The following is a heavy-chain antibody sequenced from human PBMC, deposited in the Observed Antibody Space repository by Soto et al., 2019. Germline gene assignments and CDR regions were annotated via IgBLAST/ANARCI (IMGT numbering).Heavy chain of an antibody. CDR3: ARKGRSMAGSLGDWDAFDI. D-gene: IGHD3-16*01. V-gene: IGHV3-30*03. J-gene: IGHJ3*02. CDR1: GFTFTTYA. Sequence: GGSLRLSCAASGFTFTTYAMHWVRQAPGKGLEWVAAISHDGTNKYYADSVKGRFTVSRDNSKNTVFLQMNSLKAEDTSVYYCARKGRSMAGSLGDWDAFDIWGQGTMVTVSS. CDR2: ISHDGTNK.